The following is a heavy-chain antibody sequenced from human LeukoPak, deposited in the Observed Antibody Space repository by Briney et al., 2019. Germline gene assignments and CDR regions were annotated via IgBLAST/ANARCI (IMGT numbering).Heavy chain of an antibody. CDR2: INHSGST. Sequence: SETLSLTCAVYGGSFCGYYWSWIRQPPGKGLEWIGEINHSGSTNYNPSLKSRVTISVDTSKNQFSLKLSSVTAADTAVYYCARAKYCSGGSCYHLDYWGQGTLVTVSS. J-gene: IGHJ4*02. CDR3: ARAKYCSGGSCYHLDY. D-gene: IGHD2-15*01. CDR1: GGSFCGYY. V-gene: IGHV4-34*01.